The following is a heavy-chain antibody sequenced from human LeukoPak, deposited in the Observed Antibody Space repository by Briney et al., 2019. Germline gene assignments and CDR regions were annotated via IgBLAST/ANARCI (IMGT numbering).Heavy chain of an antibody. Sequence: GGSLRLSCAASGFTFRSYTMSWVRQAPGKGVQWVSSIRESGTGTYYADSVKGRFTVSRDNSKNTMYLQINSLRAEDTAVYYCSKDSGTGGEDYWGQGTLVTVSS. J-gene: IGHJ4*02. CDR3: SKDSGTGGEDY. D-gene: IGHD5-12*01. CDR1: GFTFRSYT. V-gene: IGHV3-23*01. CDR2: IRESGTGT.